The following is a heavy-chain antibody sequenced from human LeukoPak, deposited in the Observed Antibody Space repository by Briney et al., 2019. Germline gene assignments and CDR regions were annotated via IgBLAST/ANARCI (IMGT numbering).Heavy chain of an antibody. J-gene: IGHJ4*02. D-gene: IGHD6-19*01. Sequence: PSGPLSLTCAVSGGSISSDNWWSWVRQPPGKGLEWIGDMYHSGSTKYNPSLKSRVTISVDKSKNQFSLKLSSVTAADTAVYYCARLWLLNLDKWGQGTLVTVSS. CDR1: GGSISSDNW. CDR2: MYHSGST. V-gene: IGHV4-4*02. CDR3: ARLWLLNLDK.